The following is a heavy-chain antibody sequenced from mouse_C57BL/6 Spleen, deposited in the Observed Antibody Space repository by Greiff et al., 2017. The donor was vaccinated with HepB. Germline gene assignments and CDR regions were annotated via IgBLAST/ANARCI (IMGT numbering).Heavy chain of an antibody. CDR2: IYPGDGDT. V-gene: IGHV1-80*01. D-gene: IGHD2-3*01. Sequence: QVQLQQSGAELVKPGASVKISCKASGYAFSSYWMNWVKQRPGKGLGWIGQIYPGDGDTNYNGKFKGKATLTADKSSSTAYMQLSSLTSEDSAVYFCARGGLLLHFDYWGQGTTLTVSS. J-gene: IGHJ2*01. CDR3: ARGGLLLHFDY. CDR1: GYAFSSYW.